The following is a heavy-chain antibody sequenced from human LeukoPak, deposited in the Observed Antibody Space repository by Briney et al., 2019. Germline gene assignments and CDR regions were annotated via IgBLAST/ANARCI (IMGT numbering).Heavy chain of an antibody. CDR1: GGSISSSSYY. D-gene: IGHD3-10*01. CDR3: ARRRITMVRGVITGYFDY. V-gene: IGHV4-39*01. CDR2: IYYSGST. Sequence: SETLSLTCTVSGGSISSSSYYWGWIRQPPGKGLEWIRSIYYSGSTYYNPSLKSRVTISVDTSKNQFSLKLSSVTAADTAVYYCARRRITMVRGVITGYFDYWGQGTLVTVSS. J-gene: IGHJ4*02.